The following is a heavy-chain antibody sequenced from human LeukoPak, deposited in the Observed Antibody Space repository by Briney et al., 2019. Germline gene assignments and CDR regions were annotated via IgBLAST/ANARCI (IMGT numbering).Heavy chain of an antibody. Sequence: GGSLRLSCAGSGFTFSSYSMNWVRQAPGKGMEWVSYISSSSGNIYYADSLKGRFTISRDNAKNSLFLQMNSLRAEDTAVYYCARAYTGNYYPDYWGQGTLVTVSS. CDR1: GFTFSSYS. CDR3: ARAYTGNYYPDY. V-gene: IGHV3-48*01. J-gene: IGHJ4*02. CDR2: ISSSSGNI. D-gene: IGHD1-26*01.